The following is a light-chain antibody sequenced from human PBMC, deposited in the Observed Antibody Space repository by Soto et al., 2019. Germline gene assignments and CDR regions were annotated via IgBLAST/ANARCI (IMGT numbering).Light chain of an antibody. CDR1: QSISSW. V-gene: IGKV1-5*03. J-gene: IGKJ1*01. CDR2: KAS. Sequence: DIQMTQSPSTLSASVGDRVTITCRASQSISSWLAWYQQRPGKAPKLLIHKASNLESGVPSRFSGSGSGTEFTLTISSLQPDDSATYYCQQYHRYWTFGQGNKVDIK. CDR3: QQYHRYWT.